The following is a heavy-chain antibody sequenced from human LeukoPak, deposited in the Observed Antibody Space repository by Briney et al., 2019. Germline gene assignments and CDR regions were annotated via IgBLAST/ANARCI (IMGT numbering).Heavy chain of an antibody. CDR2: IYYSGST. D-gene: IGHD2-2*02. J-gene: IGHJ4*02. Sequence: SEALSLTCTVSGYSISSSSYYWGWIRQPPGKGLEWIGSIYYSGSTYYNPSLKSRVTISVDTSKNQFSLKLSSVTAADTAVYYCARAVGRYCSSTSCYTGYYFDYWGQGTLVTVSS. CDR3: ARAVGRYCSSTSCYTGYYFDY. V-gene: IGHV4-39*01. CDR1: GYSISSSSYY.